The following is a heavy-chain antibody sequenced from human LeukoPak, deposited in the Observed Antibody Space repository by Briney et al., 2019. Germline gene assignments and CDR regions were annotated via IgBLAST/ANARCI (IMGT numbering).Heavy chain of an antibody. V-gene: IGHV4-59*01. J-gene: IGHJ5*02. CDR1: GGSISSYY. Sequence: KTSETLSLTCTVSGGSISSYYWSWIRQPPGKGLEWIGYIYCSGSTNYNPSHKSRVTISVDTSKNQFSLKLSSVTAADTAVYYCARGGPSGYYGSGSYYENWFDPWGQGTLVTVSS. CDR2: IYCSGST. D-gene: IGHD3-10*01. CDR3: ARGGPSGYYGSGSYYENWFDP.